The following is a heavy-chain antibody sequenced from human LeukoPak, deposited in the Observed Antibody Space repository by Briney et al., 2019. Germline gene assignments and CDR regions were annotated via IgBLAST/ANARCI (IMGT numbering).Heavy chain of an antibody. CDR2: IYYSGNT. CDR1: GGSISDYY. V-gene: IGHV4-59*01. J-gene: IGHJ6*03. CDR3: ATGGPNRHMDV. D-gene: IGHD3-16*01. Sequence: SETLSLTCTVSGGSISDYYWSWIRQPPGKGLEWSGYIYYSGNTNYNPSLTSRVTISVDTSKSHFSLRLSSVPAADTAVYYCATGGPNRHMDVWGKGTTVTVS.